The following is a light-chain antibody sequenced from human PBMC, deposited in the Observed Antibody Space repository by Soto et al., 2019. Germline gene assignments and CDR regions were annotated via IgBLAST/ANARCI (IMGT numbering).Light chain of an antibody. CDR3: QQYRT. J-gene: IGKJ1*01. Sequence: VGDRVTITCRASQSISSWLAWYQQKPGKAPKLLIYDASSLESGVPSRFSGSGSGTEFTLTISSLQPDDIATYYCQQYRTFGQGTKVDIK. V-gene: IGKV1-5*01. CDR1: QSISSW. CDR2: DAS.